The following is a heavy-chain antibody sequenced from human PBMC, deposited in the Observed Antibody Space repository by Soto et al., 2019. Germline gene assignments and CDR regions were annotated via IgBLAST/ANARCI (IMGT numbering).Heavy chain of an antibody. Sequence: SETLSLTWIVSGGPMYCYSWHWIRQPPGKGLEWIGYVYYDGTATYKPSLESRVTFSVDTSKNQASLKLRSVTAADTALYYCARADRKWLDPWGQGILVTVSS. CDR1: GGPMYCYS. CDR3: ARADRKWLDP. CDR2: VYYDGTA. V-gene: IGHV4-59*01. J-gene: IGHJ5*02.